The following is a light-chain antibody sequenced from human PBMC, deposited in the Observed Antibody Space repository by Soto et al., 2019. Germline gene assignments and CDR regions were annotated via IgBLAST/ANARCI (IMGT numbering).Light chain of an antibody. CDR3: QQSGSTLFT. J-gene: IGKJ4*01. CDR1: QIVSSNY. Sequence: EVVLTQSPGTLSLPPGERATLSCRASQIVSSNYLAWYQQKPGQAPRLLIYGSFNRAAGIPHRFSGSGSGTDFTLTISRLEPEDFAVYYCQQSGSTLFTFGGGTKVEMK. CDR2: GSF. V-gene: IGKV3-20*01.